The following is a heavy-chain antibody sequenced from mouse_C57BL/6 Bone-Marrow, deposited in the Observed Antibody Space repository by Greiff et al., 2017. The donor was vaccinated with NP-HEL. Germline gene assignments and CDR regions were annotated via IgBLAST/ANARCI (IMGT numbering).Heavy chain of an antibody. Sequence: EVKLVESGGGLVKPGGSLKLSCAASGFTFSSYAMSWVRQTPEKRLEWVATISDGGSYTYYPDNVKGRFTISRDNAKNNLYLQMSHLKSEDTAMYYCERDYEGYYAVWFAYWGQGTLVTVSA. D-gene: IGHD2-3*01. CDR3: ERDYEGYYAVWFAY. CDR1: GFTFSSYA. J-gene: IGHJ3*01. CDR2: ISDGGSYT. V-gene: IGHV5-4*01.